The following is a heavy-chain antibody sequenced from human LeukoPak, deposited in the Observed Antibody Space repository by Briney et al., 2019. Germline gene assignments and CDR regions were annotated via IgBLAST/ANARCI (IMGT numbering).Heavy chain of an antibody. CDR3: ARGELPFNWFDP. Sequence: GGSLRLSCAASGFTFSSYSMNWVRQAPGKGLEWVSSISSSSSYIYYADSVKGRLTISRDNAKNSLYLQMNSLRAEDTAVYYCARGELPFNWFDPWGQGTLVTVSS. D-gene: IGHD1-26*01. J-gene: IGHJ5*02. CDR2: ISSSSSYI. CDR1: GFTFSSYS. V-gene: IGHV3-21*01.